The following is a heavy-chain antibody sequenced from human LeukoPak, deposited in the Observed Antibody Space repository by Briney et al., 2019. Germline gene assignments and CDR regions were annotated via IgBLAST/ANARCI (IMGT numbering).Heavy chain of an antibody. V-gene: IGHV3-43D*04. J-gene: IGHJ4*02. CDR2: ISWDGGST. CDR3: AKDTQSPNYDFWNGIDY. CDR1: GFTFDDYA. Sequence: GGSLRLSCAASGFTFDDYAIHWVRQAPGKGLEWVSLISWDGGSTYYADSVKGRFTISRDNSKNSLYLQMNSLRAEDTALYYCAKDTQSPNYDFWNGIDYWGQGTLVTVSS. D-gene: IGHD3-3*01.